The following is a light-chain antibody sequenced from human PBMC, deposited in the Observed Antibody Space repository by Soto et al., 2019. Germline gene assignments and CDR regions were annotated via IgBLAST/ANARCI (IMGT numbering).Light chain of an antibody. CDR2: SNN. J-gene: IGLJ1*01. CDR3: AAWDDSLKGYV. Sequence: QAVVTQAPSASGTPGQRVSISCSGSSSNIGSNTVNWYQQLPGTAPKLLIYSNNQRPSGVPDRFSGSKSGTSASLAISGLHSEDEADYYCAAWDDSLKGYVFGSGTKLTVL. CDR1: SSNIGSNT. V-gene: IGLV1-44*01.